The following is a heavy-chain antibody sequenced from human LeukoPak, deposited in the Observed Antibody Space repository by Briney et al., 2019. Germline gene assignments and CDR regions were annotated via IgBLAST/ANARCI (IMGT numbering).Heavy chain of an antibody. Sequence: GGSLRLSCAASGFTFSSYGMHWVRQAPGKGLEWVAVTSYDGSDKYYADSVKGRFTISRDSSKNTLYLQMSSLRAEDTAVYYCAKEAGMDYDILTGCTDVWGQGTTVTVSS. J-gene: IGHJ6*02. CDR1: GFTFSSYG. D-gene: IGHD3-9*01. V-gene: IGHV3-30*18. CDR3: AKEAGMDYDILTGCTDV. CDR2: TSYDGSDK.